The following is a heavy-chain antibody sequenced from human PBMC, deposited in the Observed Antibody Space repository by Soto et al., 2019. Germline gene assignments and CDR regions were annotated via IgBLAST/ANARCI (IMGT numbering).Heavy chain of an antibody. J-gene: IGHJ4*02. D-gene: IGHD1-1*01. CDR3: ARGLYPTDDFYYFDY. CDR2: IYYSGST. V-gene: IGHV4-31*03. Sequence: QVQLQESGPGLVKPSQTLSLTCTVSGGSIISGGYYWSWIRQHPGKGLEWIGYIYYSGSTYYNPSLKSRVTISVDTSKNQFSLKLSSVTAADTAVYYCARGLYPTDDFYYFDYWGQGTLVTVSS. CDR1: GGSIISGGYY.